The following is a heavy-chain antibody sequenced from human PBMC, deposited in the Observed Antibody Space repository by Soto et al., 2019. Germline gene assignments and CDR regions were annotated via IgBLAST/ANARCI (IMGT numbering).Heavy chain of an antibody. CDR1: GFTFNNYA. V-gene: IGHV3-23*01. D-gene: IGHD3-10*01. CDR3: AKLGSSAWSPHYYFDY. CDR2: ITGSGSDT. J-gene: IGHJ4*02. Sequence: GGSLRLSCAASGFTFNNYAMGWVRQAPGKGLEWVSAITGSGSDTYYLDSVKGRFTISRDNSKNTLFLQVNSLRAGDTAIYYCAKLGSSAWSPHYYFDYWGQGTLVTVSS.